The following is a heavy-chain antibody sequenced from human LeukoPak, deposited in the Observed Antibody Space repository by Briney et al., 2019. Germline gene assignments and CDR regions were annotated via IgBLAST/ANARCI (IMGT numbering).Heavy chain of an antibody. CDR1: GGSISSYY. CDR2: IYYRGST. D-gene: IGHD2-2*01. CDR3: ARDYGGYCSSTSCHNWFDP. Sequence: SETLSLTCTVSGGSISSYYWSWIRQPPGKGLEWIGYIYYRGSTNYNPSLKSRVTISVDTSKNQFSLKLSSVTAADTAVYYCARDYGGYCSSTSCHNWFDPWGQGTLVTVSS. J-gene: IGHJ5*02. V-gene: IGHV4-59*01.